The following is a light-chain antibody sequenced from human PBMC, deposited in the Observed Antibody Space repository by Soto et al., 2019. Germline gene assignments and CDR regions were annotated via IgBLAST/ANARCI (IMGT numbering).Light chain of an antibody. CDR2: SNS. CDR3: ATWDDSLNGRV. J-gene: IGLJ1*01. V-gene: IGLV1-44*01. Sequence: QSVLTQPPSASGPPGQRVAISCSGSSSNIGINTVDWYQQLPGTAPKLLIYSNSQRPSGVPNRFSGSKSGTSASLAISGLQSEDEADHFCATWDDSLNGRVFGTGTKVTVL. CDR1: SSNIGINT.